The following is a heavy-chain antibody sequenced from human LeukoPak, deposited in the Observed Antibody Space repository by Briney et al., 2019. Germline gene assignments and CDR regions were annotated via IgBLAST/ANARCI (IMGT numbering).Heavy chain of an antibody. CDR1: GFIFDDHG. CDR2: ISWSSGII. D-gene: IGHD3-3*01. Sequence: GRSLRLSCAASGFIFDDHGMHWVRQAPGKGLEWVSGISWSSGIIGYADSVKGRFTISRDNAKNSLYLQMESLRAEDTAVYYCAKDTGSPADAITMEDNAFDIWGQGTMVTVSS. V-gene: IGHV3-9*01. J-gene: IGHJ3*02. CDR3: AKDTGSPADAITMEDNAFDI.